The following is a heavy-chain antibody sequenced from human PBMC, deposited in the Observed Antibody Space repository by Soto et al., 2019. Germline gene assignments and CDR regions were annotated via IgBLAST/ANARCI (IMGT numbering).Heavy chain of an antibody. J-gene: IGHJ4*02. V-gene: IGHV3-15*01. D-gene: IGHD4-17*01. CDR1: GFTFSNAW. CDR2: IKSKTDGGTT. CDR3: TTVEVGDYLDYFDY. Sequence: EVQLVESGGGLVKPGGSLRLSCAASGFTFSNAWMSWVRQAPGKGLEWVGRIKSKTDGGTTYYAAPVKGRFTISRDDSKNTLYLQMNSLKTEDTAVYYCTTVEVGDYLDYFDYWGQGTLVTVSS.